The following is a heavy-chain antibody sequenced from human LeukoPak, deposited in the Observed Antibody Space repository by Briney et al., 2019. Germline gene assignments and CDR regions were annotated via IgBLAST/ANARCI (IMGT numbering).Heavy chain of an antibody. D-gene: IGHD6-19*01. Sequence: PGGSLRLSCAASGFTFSNAWMSWVRQAPGKGLEWVGRIKSKTDGGTTDYAAPVKGRFTISRDDSKNTLYLQMNSLKTEDTAVYYCTTASGSSGWFATYYYYYMDVWGKGTTVTVSS. CDR1: GFTFSNAW. J-gene: IGHJ6*03. CDR3: TTASGSSGWFATYYYYYMDV. V-gene: IGHV3-15*01. CDR2: IKSKTDGGTT.